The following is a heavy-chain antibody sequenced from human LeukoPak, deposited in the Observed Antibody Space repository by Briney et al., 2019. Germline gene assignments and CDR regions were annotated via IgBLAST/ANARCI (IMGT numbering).Heavy chain of an antibody. CDR2: IDSGGGT. V-gene: IGHV3-53*01. J-gene: IGHJ6*03. Sequence: GGSLRLSCAASGLTVSTNYMSWVRQAPGQGLEWVSVIDSGGGTDYADSVKGRFTISRDNSKNTLFLQMNSLRAEDTAVYYCAREGQSPSYCMDVWGKGTTVTVSS. CDR3: AREGQSPSYCMDV. CDR1: GLTVSTNY.